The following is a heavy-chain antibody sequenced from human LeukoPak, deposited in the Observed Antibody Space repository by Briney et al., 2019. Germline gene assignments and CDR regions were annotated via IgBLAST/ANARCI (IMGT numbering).Heavy chain of an antibody. CDR1: GFTFSSYW. D-gene: IGHD3-3*01. CDR3: ARDNYDFWSGYYMVY. V-gene: IGHV3-7*01. J-gene: IGHJ4*02. Sequence: PGGSLRLSXAASGFTFSSYWMSWVRQAPGKGLEWVANIKQDGSEKYYVDSVKGRFTISRDNAKNSLYLQMNSLRAEDTAVYYCARDNYDFWSGYYMVYWGQGTLVTVSS. CDR2: IKQDGSEK.